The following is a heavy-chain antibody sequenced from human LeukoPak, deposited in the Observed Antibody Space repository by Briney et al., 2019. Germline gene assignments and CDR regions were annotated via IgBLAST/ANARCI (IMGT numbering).Heavy chain of an antibody. J-gene: IGHJ4*02. CDR1: GFTFSSYS. V-gene: IGHV3-21*01. CDR2: IGSSSSYI. Sequence: GGSLRLSCAASGFTFSSYSMNWVRQAPGKGLEWVSSIGSSSSYIYYADSVKGRFTISRDNAKNSLYLQMNSLRAEDTAVYYCARDLAVAGRSGDYWGQGTLVTVSS. CDR3: ARDLAVAGRSGDY. D-gene: IGHD6-19*01.